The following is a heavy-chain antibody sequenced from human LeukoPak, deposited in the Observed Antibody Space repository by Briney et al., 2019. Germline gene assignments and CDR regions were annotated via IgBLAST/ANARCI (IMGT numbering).Heavy chain of an antibody. CDR1: GGSISSGGYY. J-gene: IGHJ4*02. CDR2: IYHSGST. CDR3: ARDHRVSEWELGTFDY. V-gene: IGHV4-30-2*01. Sequence: SQTLSLTCTVSGGSISSGGYYWSWIRQPPGKGLEWIGYIYHSGSTYYNPSLKSRVTISVDRSKNQFSLKLSSVTAADTAVYYCARDHRVSEWELGTFDYWGQGTLVTVSS. D-gene: IGHD1-26*01.